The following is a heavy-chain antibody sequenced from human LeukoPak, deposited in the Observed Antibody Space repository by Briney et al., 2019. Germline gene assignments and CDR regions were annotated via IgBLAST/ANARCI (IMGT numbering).Heavy chain of an antibody. CDR1: GYSFISCW. CDR2: IYPGDSDT. D-gene: IGHD2-2*01. CDR3: ARHLGKYQLLLDY. Sequence: GESLKISRKGSGYSFISCWIGWVREMPGKGLEWMGIIYPGDSDTRYSPSFQGQVTISADKSISTAYLQWSSLKASDTAMYYCARHLGKYQLLLDYWGQGTLVTVSS. V-gene: IGHV5-51*01. J-gene: IGHJ4*02.